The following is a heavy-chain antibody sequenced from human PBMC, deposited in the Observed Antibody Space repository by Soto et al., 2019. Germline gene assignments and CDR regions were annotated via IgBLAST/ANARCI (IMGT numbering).Heavy chain of an antibody. CDR3: ARDEGVLISFFGEVTSPRQHLFDY. D-gene: IGHD3-3*01. CDR2: INHSGST. CDR1: GGSFSGYY. V-gene: IGHV4-34*01. J-gene: IGHJ4*02. Sequence: SETLSLTCAVSGGSFSGYYWSWIRLLPGKGLEWIGEINHSGSTNYNPTLKSRDTISVDTSKNQFSLKLSSVTAADTAVSYCARDEGVLISFFGEVTSPRQHLFDYSGQATLVTVSS.